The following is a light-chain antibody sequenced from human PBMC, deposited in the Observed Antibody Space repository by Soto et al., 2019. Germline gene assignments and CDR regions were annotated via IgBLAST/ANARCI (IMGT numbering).Light chain of an antibody. Sequence: SYELTQPPSVSVSPGQTASITCSGDKLGDKYACWYQQKPGQSPVLVIYQDSKRPSGIPERFSGSKSGNTATLTISGTQAMVEADYYWQAWDRSTPVVFGGGTKLTVL. CDR1: KLGDKY. CDR2: QDS. CDR3: QAWDRSTPVV. J-gene: IGLJ2*01. V-gene: IGLV3-1*01.